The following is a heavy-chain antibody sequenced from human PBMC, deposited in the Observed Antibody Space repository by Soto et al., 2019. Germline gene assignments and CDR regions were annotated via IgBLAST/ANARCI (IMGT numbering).Heavy chain of an antibody. V-gene: IGHV4-59*01. J-gene: IGHJ4*02. CDR2: IYYSGGT. CDR3: ARDRGSYVDY. CDR1: GGSISSYY. D-gene: IGHD1-26*01. Sequence: PSETLSLTCTVSGGSISSYYWSWIRQPPGKGLEWIGYIYYSGGTNYNPSLKSRVTISVDTSKNQFSLKLSSVTAADTAVYYCARDRGSYVDYWGQGTLVTVSS.